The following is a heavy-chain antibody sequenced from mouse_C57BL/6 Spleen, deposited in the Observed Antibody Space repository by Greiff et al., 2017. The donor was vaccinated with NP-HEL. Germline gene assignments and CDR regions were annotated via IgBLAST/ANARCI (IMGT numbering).Heavy chain of an antibody. V-gene: IGHV1-80*01. J-gene: IGHJ4*01. Sequence: QVQLKESGAELVKPGASVKISCKASGYAFSSYWMNWVKQRPGKGLEWIGQIYPGDGDTNYNGKFKGKATLTADKSSSTAYMQLSSLTSEDSAVYFCARNYGSIYAMDYWGQGTSVTVSS. CDR2: IYPGDGDT. CDR3: ARNYGSIYAMDY. D-gene: IGHD1-1*01. CDR1: GYAFSSYW.